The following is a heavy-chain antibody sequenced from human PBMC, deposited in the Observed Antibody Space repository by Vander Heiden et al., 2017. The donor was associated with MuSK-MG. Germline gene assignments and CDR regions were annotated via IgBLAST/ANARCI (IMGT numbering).Heavy chain of an antibody. J-gene: IGHJ4*02. CDR1: GFTFSIHA. CDR2: ISGSGTNT. V-gene: IGHV3-23*01. Sequence: EVQLLESGGGLVQPGGSLRLSCAASGFTFSIHAMSWVRQAPGKGLEWVSLISGSGTNTYYADSVKGRFNISRDNSKNTLYLQMNSLRVEDTAIYYCAKGDHDSSGYFPPSFDYWGQGTLVTVSS. CDR3: AKGDHDSSGYFPPSFDY. D-gene: IGHD3-22*01.